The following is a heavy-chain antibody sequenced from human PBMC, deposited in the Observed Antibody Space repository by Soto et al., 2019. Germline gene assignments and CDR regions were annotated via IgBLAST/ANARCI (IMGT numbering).Heavy chain of an antibody. CDR3: ARHDYTNRAFDL. CDR1: GGSVRSCSYY. J-gene: IGHJ3*01. D-gene: IGHD5-12*01. V-gene: IGHV4-61*01. Sequence: QVLLQEPGPGQVRPSETLSLTCIVSGGSVRSCSYYWRLIRQPPGSALERTAYIQYSGDTNYNSSLKRRVTIAVDGSRTRFSLKRTSVTAAYTAFYYCARHDYTNRAFDLWGQGTKVTVSS. CDR2: IQYSGDT.